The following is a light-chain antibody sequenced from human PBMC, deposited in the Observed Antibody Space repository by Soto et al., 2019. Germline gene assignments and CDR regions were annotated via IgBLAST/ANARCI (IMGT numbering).Light chain of an antibody. V-gene: IGKV3-20*01. J-gene: IGKJ1*01. CDR3: QQYGRT. Sequence: EIVLTQSPGTLSLSPGERATLSCRASQSVSSSYLAWYQQKPGQAPRLLIYGASSRATGIPDRFSRSGSGTDFTLTISRLEPEDFAVYYCQQYGRTFGQGTKVDIK. CDR1: QSVSSSY. CDR2: GAS.